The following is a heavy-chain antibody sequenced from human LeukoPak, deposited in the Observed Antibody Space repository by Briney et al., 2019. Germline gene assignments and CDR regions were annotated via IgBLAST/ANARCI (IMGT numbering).Heavy chain of an antibody. Sequence: GGSLRLSCAASGFSFSTYSMHWVRQAPGKGLEWVALIWNAGTNTYYADSVKGRFTISRDNTKNTLYLQMNSLRAEDTAVYYCAGAAPRGGDYYFDYWGQGTLVIVSS. CDR2: IWNAGTNT. CDR3: AGAAPRGGDYYFDY. V-gene: IGHV3-33*01. D-gene: IGHD3-16*01. CDR1: GFSFSTYS. J-gene: IGHJ4*02.